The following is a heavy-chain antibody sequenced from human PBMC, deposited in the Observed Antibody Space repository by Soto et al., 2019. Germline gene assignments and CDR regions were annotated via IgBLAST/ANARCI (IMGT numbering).Heavy chain of an antibody. J-gene: IGHJ6*02. V-gene: IGHV5-10-1*01. CDR3: AGGNTYYYYYGMDV. CDR2: IDPSDSYT. D-gene: IGHD2-15*01. Sequence: GESLKISCKGSGYSFTSYWISWVRQMPGKGLEWMGRIDPSDSYTNYSPSFQGHVTISADKSISTAYLQWSSLKASDTAMYYCAGGNTYYYYYGMDVWGQGTTVTVSS. CDR1: GYSFTSYW.